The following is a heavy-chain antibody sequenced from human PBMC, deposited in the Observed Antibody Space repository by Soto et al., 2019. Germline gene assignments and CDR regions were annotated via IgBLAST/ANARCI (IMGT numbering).Heavy chain of an antibody. D-gene: IGHD3-10*01. V-gene: IGHV1-58*01. CDR2: IVVGTGDT. CDR3: AADRGYL. CDR1: GFTFTSSS. Sequence: QMQLVQSGPEVKKPGTSVKVSCKASGFTFTSSSVQWVRQARGQGLEWIGSIVVGTGDTKYAQKFQERVTFDRDISTTTAYMEVSSLTSDDTAVYYCAADRGYLWGQGTLVTVSS. J-gene: IGHJ5*02.